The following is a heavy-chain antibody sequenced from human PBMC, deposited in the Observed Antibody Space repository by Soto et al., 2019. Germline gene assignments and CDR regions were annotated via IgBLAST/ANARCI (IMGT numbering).Heavy chain of an antibody. CDR2: ISTHNGNT. Sequence: ASVKVSCKASCYTFTSYGISWVRQAPGQGLEWMGWISTHNGNTNYAQKLQGRVTMTTDTSTSTAYMELRSLRSDDTAVYYCARGPPSYYDSSGYYKYFDYWGQGTLVTVSS. D-gene: IGHD3-22*01. CDR1: CYTFTSYG. V-gene: IGHV1-18*01. J-gene: IGHJ4*02. CDR3: ARGPPSYYDSSGYYKYFDY.